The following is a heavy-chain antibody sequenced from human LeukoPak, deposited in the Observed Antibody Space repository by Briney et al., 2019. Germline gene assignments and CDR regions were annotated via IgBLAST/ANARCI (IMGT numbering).Heavy chain of an antibody. D-gene: IGHD6-13*01. CDR2: IYHSGST. Sequence: SETLSLTCTVSGYSISSGYYWGWIRQPPGKGLEWIGSIYHSGSTYYNPSLKSRVTISVDTSKNQFSLKLSSVTAADTAVYYCARMSYSSSWYVDYWGQGTLVTVSS. CDR1: GYSISSGYY. CDR3: ARMSYSSSWYVDY. J-gene: IGHJ4*02. V-gene: IGHV4-38-2*02.